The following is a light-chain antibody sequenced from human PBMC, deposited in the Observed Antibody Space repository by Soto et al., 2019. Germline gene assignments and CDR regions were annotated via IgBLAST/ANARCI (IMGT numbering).Light chain of an antibody. V-gene: IGLV1-47*01. CDR3: AAWDDSLSEV. CDR1: SPNIGSNY. Sequence: SSPNIGSNYVYWYQQLPGTAPKLLIYRNNQRPSGVPDRFSGSKSGTSASLAISGLRSEDEADYYCAAWDDSLSEVFGTGTKVTVL. J-gene: IGLJ1*01. CDR2: RNN.